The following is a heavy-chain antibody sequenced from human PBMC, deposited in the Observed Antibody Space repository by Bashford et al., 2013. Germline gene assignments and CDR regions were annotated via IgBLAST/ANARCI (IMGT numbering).Heavy chain of an antibody. CDR3: ARDWYCSGGTCYDLAH. D-gene: IGHD2-15*01. CDR1: GYTFTAYY. CDR2: INPSGGST. V-gene: IGHV1-46*01. Sequence: VASVKVSCKSSGYTFTAYYVHWLRQAPGQGLEWMGIINPSGGSTSYAQKFQGRVTMTRDTSTSTVYMELSSLRSEDTAVYYCARDWYCSGGTCYDLAHWGQGILVTVSS. J-gene: IGHJ4*02.